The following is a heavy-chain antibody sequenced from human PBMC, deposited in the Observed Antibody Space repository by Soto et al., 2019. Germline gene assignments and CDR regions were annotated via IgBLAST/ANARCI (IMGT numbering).Heavy chain of an antibody. V-gene: IGHV1-18*01. Sequence: QVQLVQSGAEVKKPGASVKVSCKASGYTFTSYGISWVRQAPGQGLEWRGWISAYNGNTNYAQKLQGRVTMTTDTSTRTAYMELRSRRSDDTAVYYCASSLLVGYGLEGESDWGQGTLVTVSS. CDR1: GYTFTSYG. J-gene: IGHJ4*02. CDR2: ISAYNGNT. D-gene: IGHD5-18*01. CDR3: ASSLLVGYGLEGESD.